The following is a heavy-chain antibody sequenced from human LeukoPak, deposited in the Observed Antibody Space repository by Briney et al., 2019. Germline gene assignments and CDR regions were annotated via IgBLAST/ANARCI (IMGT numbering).Heavy chain of an antibody. Sequence: SQTLSLTCTVSGGSVSRGSYFWSWIRQPAGKGLEWIGRIYTSGSTSYNPSLKSRVTISLDTSKNQFSLKVSSVTAADTAVYYCARATWPLTAVFDYWGQGILVTVSS. V-gene: IGHV4-61*02. D-gene: IGHD5-24*01. CDR2: IYTSGST. CDR1: GGSVSRGSYF. CDR3: ARATWPLTAVFDY. J-gene: IGHJ4*02.